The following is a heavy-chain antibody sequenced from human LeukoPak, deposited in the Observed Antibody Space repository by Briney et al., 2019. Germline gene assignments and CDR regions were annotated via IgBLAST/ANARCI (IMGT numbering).Heavy chain of an antibody. CDR1: GYSFTSYW. D-gene: IGHD2-2*01. Sequence: GASLKISCKGSGYSFTSYWIGWVRQMPGKGLAWMGIIYPGDSDTRYSPSFQGQVTISADKSISTAYLQWSSLKASDTAMYYCARRSYCSSTSCYSSYYYYYGMDVWGKGTTVTVSS. V-gene: IGHV5-51*01. CDR2: IYPGDSDT. CDR3: ARRSYCSSTSCYSSYYYYYGMDV. J-gene: IGHJ6*04.